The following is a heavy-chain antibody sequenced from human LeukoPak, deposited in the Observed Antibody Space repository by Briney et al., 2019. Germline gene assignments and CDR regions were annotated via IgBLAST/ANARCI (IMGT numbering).Heavy chain of an antibody. J-gene: IGHJ5*02. D-gene: IGHD3-10*01. CDR2: INAGNGNT. Sequence: ASVKVSCKASGYTFTSYAMHWVRQAPGQRLEWMGWINAGNGNTKYSQKFQGRVTITRDTSASTAYMELSSLRSEDTAVYYCARSMVRGVITRPYWFDPWGQGTLVTVSS. CDR1: GYTFTSYA. CDR3: ARSMVRGVITRPYWFDP. V-gene: IGHV1-3*01.